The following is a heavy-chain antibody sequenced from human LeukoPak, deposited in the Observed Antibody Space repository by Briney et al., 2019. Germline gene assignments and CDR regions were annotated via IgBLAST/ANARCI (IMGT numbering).Heavy chain of an antibody. Sequence: GGSLRLSCAASGFSFRNSDMHWVRQAPGKGPEWVAFMQADGGNKYYADSVKGRFTISRDNAKNSLYLQMNSLRAEDTAVYYCARKVPNDSSGYYYRSQFDPWGQGTLVTVSS. J-gene: IGHJ5*02. CDR1: GFSFRNSD. CDR2: MQADGGNK. D-gene: IGHD3-22*01. V-gene: IGHV3-30*12. CDR3: ARKVPNDSSGYYYRSQFDP.